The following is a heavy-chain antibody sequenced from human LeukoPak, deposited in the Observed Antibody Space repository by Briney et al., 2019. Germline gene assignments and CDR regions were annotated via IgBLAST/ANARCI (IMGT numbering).Heavy chain of an antibody. V-gene: IGHV3-33*01. CDR2: IWYDGSNK. J-gene: IGHJ4*02. CDR3: ARDWERFLDRVNHPIDY. CDR1: GFTFSSYG. D-gene: IGHD3-3*01. Sequence: GRSLRLSCAASGFTFSSYGMHWVRQAPGKGLEWVAVIWYDGSNKYYADSVKGRFTISRDNSKNTLYLQMNSLRAEDTAVYYCARDWERFLDRVNHPIDYWGQGTLVIVSS.